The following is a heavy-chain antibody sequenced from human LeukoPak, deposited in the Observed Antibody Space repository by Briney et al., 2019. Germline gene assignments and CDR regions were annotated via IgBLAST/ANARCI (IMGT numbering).Heavy chain of an antibody. D-gene: IGHD1-26*01. Sequence: PGGSLRLSCAASGFTFSKGLKCFAGLSGKGGDTYYADSVKGRFTISRDNSQTTLYLQMNSLRAEDTGVYYCAKGQVSVGASLRFDYWGQGTLVTVSS. CDR3: AKGQVSVGASLRFDY. CDR2: LSGKGGDT. CDR1: GFTFS. V-gene: IGHV3-23*01. J-gene: IGHJ4*02.